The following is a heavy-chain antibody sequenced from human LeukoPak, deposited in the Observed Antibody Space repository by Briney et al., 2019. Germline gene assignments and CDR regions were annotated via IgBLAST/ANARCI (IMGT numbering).Heavy chain of an antibody. CDR1: GYSFTSYW. D-gene: IGHD1-7*01. Sequence: GESLKISCKGSGYSFTSYWIGWVRQATGQGLEWMGWMNPNSGNTGYAQKFQGRVTMTRDTSTSTVYMELSSLRSDDTAVYYCAKCSETGTTRWFDHWGQGTLVTVSS. J-gene: IGHJ5*02. CDR3: AKCSETGTTRWFDH. V-gene: IGHV1-8*02. CDR2: MNPNSGNT.